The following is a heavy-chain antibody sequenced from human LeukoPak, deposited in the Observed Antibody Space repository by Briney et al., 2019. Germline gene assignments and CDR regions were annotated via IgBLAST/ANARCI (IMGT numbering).Heavy chain of an antibody. J-gene: IGHJ4*02. V-gene: IGHV3-7*01. CDR1: GFTFSTYW. Sequence: PGGSLRLSCAASGFTFSTYWMSWVRQAPGKRLEWVANIKQDGSEKYYVDSVKGRFTISRDNAKNSLYLQMNSLRAEDTAVYYCATDGYSSGCFDYWGQGTLVTVSS. CDR3: ATDGYSSGCFDY. CDR2: IKQDGSEK. D-gene: IGHD6-19*01.